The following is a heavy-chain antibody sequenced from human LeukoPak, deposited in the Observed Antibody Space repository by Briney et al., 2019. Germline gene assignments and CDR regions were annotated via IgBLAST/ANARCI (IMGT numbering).Heavy chain of an antibody. CDR2: ISSRGSTI. V-gene: IGHV3-48*03. J-gene: IGHJ4*02. CDR3: AKEAAAGRHFDY. CDR1: GFTFSDYE. Sequence: GGSLTLSCAASGFTFSDYEMNWVRQAPGKGLEWISYISSRGSTIYYADSVKGRFTISRDNAKNSLYLQMNSLRAEDTAVYYCAKEAAAGRHFDYWGQGTQVTVSS. D-gene: IGHD6-13*01.